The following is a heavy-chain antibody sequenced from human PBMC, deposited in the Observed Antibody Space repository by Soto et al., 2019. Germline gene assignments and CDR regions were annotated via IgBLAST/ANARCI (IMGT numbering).Heavy chain of an antibody. D-gene: IGHD5-12*01. CDR1: GDIFDTYA. CDR2: ISPVIGTT. Sequence: QGHLVQSGAEVKKPGSSVKVSCKASGDIFDTYAISWVRQAPGQGLEWLGGISPVIGTTHYAQRFQGRLTITADRSTMTTYMELSGLKSEDTAIYFCARDYSGYDPALNRFDPWGQGTLVTVSS. V-gene: IGHV1-69*06. J-gene: IGHJ5*02. CDR3: ARDYSGYDPALNRFDP.